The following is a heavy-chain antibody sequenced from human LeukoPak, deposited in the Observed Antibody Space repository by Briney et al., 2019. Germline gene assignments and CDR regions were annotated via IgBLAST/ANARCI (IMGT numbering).Heavy chain of an antibody. CDR3: ARDLSPFGELNDAFDI. CDR1: GFTFSDYY. Sequence: GGSLRLSCAASGFTFSDYYMSWIRQAPGKGLEWVSYISSSGSTIYYADSVKGRFTISRDNAKNSLYLQMNSLRAEDTAVYYCARDLSPFGELNDAFDIWGQGTMVTVSS. V-gene: IGHV3-11*01. J-gene: IGHJ3*02. CDR2: ISSSGSTI. D-gene: IGHD3-10*01.